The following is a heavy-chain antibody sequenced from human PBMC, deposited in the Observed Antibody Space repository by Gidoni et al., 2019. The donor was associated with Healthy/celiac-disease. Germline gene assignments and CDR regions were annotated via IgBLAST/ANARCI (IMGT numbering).Heavy chain of an antibody. J-gene: IGHJ4*02. V-gene: IGHV1-69*09. CDR2: IIPILGIA. D-gene: IGHD6-19*01. CDR3: ARSFGSGWYVPPDY. Sequence: QVQLVQSGAEVKKPGSSVKVSCKASGGTFSSYAISWVRQAPGQGLEWMGRIIPILGIANYAQKFQGRVTITADKSTSTAYMELSSLRSEDTAVYYCARSFGSGWYVPPDYWGQGTLVTVSS. CDR1: GGTFSSYA.